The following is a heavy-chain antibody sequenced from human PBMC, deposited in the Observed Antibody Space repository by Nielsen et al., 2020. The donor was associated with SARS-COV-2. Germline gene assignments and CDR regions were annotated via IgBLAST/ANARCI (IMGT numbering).Heavy chain of an antibody. CDR3: TRDSNGMDV. CDR1: GFTFSSYG. Sequence: GESLKISCEGSGFTFSSYGMHWVRQAPGKGLEWVAFIRYDGSTEYYADSVKCRFTISRDNSKNTLYLQMNSLRAEDTALYYCTRDSNGMDVWGRGTTVTVSS. V-gene: IGHV3-30*02. CDR2: IRYDGSTE. J-gene: IGHJ6*02.